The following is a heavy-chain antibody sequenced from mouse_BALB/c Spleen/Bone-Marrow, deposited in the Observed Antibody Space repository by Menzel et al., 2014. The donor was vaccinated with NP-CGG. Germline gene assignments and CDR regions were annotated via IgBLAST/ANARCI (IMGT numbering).Heavy chain of an antibody. D-gene: IGHD2-3*01. Sequence: EVNVEESGGGLVQPGGSLKLSCAASGFDFSRYWMSWVRQAPGKGLQWIGEINPESNTINYTPSLKDKFIISRDNAKNTLFLQMSKVRSEDASLFCCGGLGYCGWFAYWGQGTLVTVSA. CDR2: INPESNTI. J-gene: IGHJ3*01. CDR3: GGLGYCGWFAY. V-gene: IGHV4-1*02. CDR1: GFDFSRYW.